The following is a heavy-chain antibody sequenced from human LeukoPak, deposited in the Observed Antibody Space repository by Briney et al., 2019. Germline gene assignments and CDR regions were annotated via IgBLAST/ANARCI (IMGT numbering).Heavy chain of an antibody. Sequence: SETLSLTCTVSGGSISSNSYYWGWIRQPPGKGLEWIGNIYYNGGTYNNPSLKSRVTISVDTSKNQFSLKLSSVTAADTAVYYCARQGDYYDSSGYLWGQGTLVTVSS. V-gene: IGHV4-39*01. CDR1: GGSISSNSYY. D-gene: IGHD3-22*01. CDR2: IYYNGGT. CDR3: ARQGDYYDSSGYL. J-gene: IGHJ5*02.